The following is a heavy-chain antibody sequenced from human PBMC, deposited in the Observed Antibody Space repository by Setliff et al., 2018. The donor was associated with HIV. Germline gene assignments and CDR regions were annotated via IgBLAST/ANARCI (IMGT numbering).Heavy chain of an antibody. J-gene: IGHJ4*02. D-gene: IGHD1-26*01. CDR2: INHSGST. CDR1: GGSFSGYY. Sequence: SETLSLTCAVYGGSFSGYYWSWIRQPPGKGLEWIGEINHSGSTNYNPSLKSRVTISVDTSKNQFSLKLSSVTAAHTAVYYCASRLGATVFDYFDYWGQGTLVTVSS. V-gene: IGHV4-34*01. CDR3: ASRLGATVFDYFDY.